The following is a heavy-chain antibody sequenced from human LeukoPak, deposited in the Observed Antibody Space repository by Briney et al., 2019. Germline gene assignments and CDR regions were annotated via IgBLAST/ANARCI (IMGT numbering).Heavy chain of an antibody. V-gene: IGHV1-8*02. J-gene: IGHJ6*02. CDR1: GYTFTGYY. Sequence: ASVKVPCKASGYTFTGYYIHWVRQAPGQGLEWMGWMNPNSGGTDYAQKFQGRVTMTRNTSISTAYMELSSLRSEDTAVYYCARGLGAGGYYYYYGMDVWGQGTTVTVSS. CDR2: MNPNSGGT. D-gene: IGHD2-8*02. CDR3: ARGLGAGGYYYYYGMDV.